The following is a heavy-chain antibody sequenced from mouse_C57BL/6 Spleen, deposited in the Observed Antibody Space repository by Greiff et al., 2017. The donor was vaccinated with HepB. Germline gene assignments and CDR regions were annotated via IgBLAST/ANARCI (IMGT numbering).Heavy chain of an antibody. J-gene: IGHJ4*01. D-gene: IGHD2-2*01. CDR3: ARQRDGYDEDYAMDY. CDR2: IWSDGST. V-gene: IGHV2-6-1*01. CDR1: GFSLTSYG. Sequence: VQLKESGPGLVAPSQSLSITCTVSGFSLTSYGVHWVRQPPGKGLEWLVVIWSDGSTTYNSALKSRLSISKDNSKSQVFLKMNSLQTDDTAMYYCARQRDGYDEDYAMDYWGQGTSVTVSS.